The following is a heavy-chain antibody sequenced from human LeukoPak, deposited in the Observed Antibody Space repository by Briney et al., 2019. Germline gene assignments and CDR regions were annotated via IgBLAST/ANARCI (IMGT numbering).Heavy chain of an antibody. CDR1: GGSINSYY. CDR2: IYYSGST. J-gene: IGHJ4*02. V-gene: IGHV4-59*08. Sequence: SETLSLTCTVSGGSINSYYWSWIRQPPGKGLEWIGYIYYSGSTNYNPSLKSRVTISVDTSKNQFSLQVSSVTAADTAVYYCARGLTDYWGQGTLVTVSS. CDR3: ARGLTDY.